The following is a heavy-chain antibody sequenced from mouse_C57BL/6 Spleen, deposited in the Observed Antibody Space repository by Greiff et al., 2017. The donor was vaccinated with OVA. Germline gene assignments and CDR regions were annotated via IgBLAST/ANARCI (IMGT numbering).Heavy chain of an antibody. Sequence: QVQLQQSGAELVKPGASVKMSCKASGYTFTSYWITWVKQRPGQGLEWIGDIYPGSGSTNYNEKFKSKATLTVDTSSSTAYMQLSSLTSEDSAVYYCARSRYDYDGSWFAYWGQGTLVTVSA. V-gene: IGHV1-55*01. CDR3: ARSRYDYDGSWFAY. J-gene: IGHJ3*01. D-gene: IGHD2-4*01. CDR1: GYTFTSYW. CDR2: IYPGSGST.